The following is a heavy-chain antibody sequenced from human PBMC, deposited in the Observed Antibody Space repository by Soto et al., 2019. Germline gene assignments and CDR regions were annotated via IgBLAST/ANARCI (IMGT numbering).Heavy chain of an antibody. CDR3: ARDGGGFGELLLNSYDAFDL. V-gene: IGHV3-30*04. CDR1: GFTFSTYA. J-gene: IGHJ3*01. Sequence: VRLVESGGALVQPGESLRLSCAASGFTFSTYAMYWVRQAPGKGLEWVAIISYDGSNAQYADSVKGRFTVARDNSKNTLYLQMHSLTAEDTAVYYCARDGGGFGELLLNSYDAFDLWGQGKLVTVSS. CDR2: ISYDGSNA. D-gene: IGHD3-10*01.